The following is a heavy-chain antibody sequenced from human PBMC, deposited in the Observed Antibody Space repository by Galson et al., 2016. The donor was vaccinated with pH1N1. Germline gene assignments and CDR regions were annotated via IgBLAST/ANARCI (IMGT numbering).Heavy chain of an antibody. CDR1: GGSISSSSYY. CDR3: ARRGIGEFLYYFDY. Sequence: SETLSLTCTVSGGSISSSSYYWGWIRQPPGKGLEWIGSIYYSGSTYYTPSLKSRVTISVGTSKNQFPRKMSSMTAADTAVYYCARRGIGEFLYYFDYWGQGTLVTVSS. D-gene: IGHD3-10*01. V-gene: IGHV4-39*01. J-gene: IGHJ4*02. CDR2: IYYSGST.